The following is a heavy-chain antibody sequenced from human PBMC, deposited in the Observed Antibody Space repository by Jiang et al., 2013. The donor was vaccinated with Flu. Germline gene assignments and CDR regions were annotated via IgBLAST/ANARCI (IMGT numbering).Heavy chain of an antibody. J-gene: IGHJ6*01. CDR2: ISWNSGSI. CDR3: AKDRKLGPSVAVAGTDYYYYGM. CDR1: GFTFDDYA. V-gene: IGHV3-9*01. Sequence: VQLLESGGGLVQPGRSLRLSCAASGFTFDDYAMHWVRQAPGKGLEWVSGISWNSGSIGYADSVKGRFTISRDNAKNSLYLQMNSLRAEDTALYYCAKDRKLGPSVAVAGTDYYYYGM. D-gene: IGHD6-19*01.